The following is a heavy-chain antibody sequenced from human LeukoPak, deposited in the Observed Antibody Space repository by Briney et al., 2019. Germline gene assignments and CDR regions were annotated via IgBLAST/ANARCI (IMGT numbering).Heavy chain of an antibody. CDR2: ISSSGSTI. CDR3: ARGRGYCSSTSCYSSSWFDP. V-gene: IGHV3-48*04. J-gene: IGHJ5*02. Sequence: GSLRLSCAASGFAVSSNYMSWVRQAPGKGLEWVSYISSSGSTIYYADSVKGRFTISRDNAKNSLYLQMNSLRAEDTAVYYCARGRGYCSSTSCYSSSWFDPWGQGTLVTVSS. D-gene: IGHD2-2*01. CDR1: GFAVSSNY.